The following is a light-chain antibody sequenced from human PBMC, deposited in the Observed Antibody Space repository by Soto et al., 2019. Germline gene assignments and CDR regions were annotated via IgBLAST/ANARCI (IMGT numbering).Light chain of an antibody. Sequence: EIVMTQSPGTRFVSPGERATLSCRASQSVITNLAWYQQKSGQAPRLLIYDASTRVTGIPARFSGSGSGTEFTLTISSLESGDFAIYYCQQYKQWPPITFGQGTRLEIK. CDR2: DAS. CDR3: QQYKQWPPIT. V-gene: IGKV3D-15*01. CDR1: QSVITN. J-gene: IGKJ5*01.